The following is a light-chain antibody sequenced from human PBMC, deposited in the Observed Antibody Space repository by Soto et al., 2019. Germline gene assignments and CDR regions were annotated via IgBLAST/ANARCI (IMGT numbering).Light chain of an antibody. J-gene: IGLJ3*02. Sequence: QSVLTQPPSVSGGPGQRVTISCTGSSSNIGAGYDIHWYQQVPGTAPKLLIYGNNNRPSGVPDRFSGSKSGTSASLAITGLQAEDEADYYCQSYGISLSGSRVFGGGTKVTLL. V-gene: IGLV1-40*01. CDR3: QSYGISLSGSRV. CDR2: GNN. CDR1: SSNIGAGYD.